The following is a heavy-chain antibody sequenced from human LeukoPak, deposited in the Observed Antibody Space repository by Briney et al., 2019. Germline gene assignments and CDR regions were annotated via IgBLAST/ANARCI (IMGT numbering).Heavy chain of an antibody. Sequence: ASVKVSCKASGFTFTTYYIHWVRQAPGQGLEWMGVINPSGGSTIYAQKFQGRVTMTRDTSTSTVYVELSSLTSADTAVYYCARGKGSYDYSHYYAVDVWGHGTTVTVS. V-gene: IGHV1-46*01. D-gene: IGHD5-18*01. CDR3: ARGKGSYDYSHYYAVDV. J-gene: IGHJ6*02. CDR2: INPSGGST. CDR1: GFTFTTYY.